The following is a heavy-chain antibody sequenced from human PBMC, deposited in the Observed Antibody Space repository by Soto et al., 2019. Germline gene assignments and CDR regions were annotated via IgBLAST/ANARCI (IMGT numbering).Heavy chain of an antibody. CDR2: IGGGGDIT. V-gene: IGHV3-23*01. CDR3: AKGWQPSCTRGTCRYFES. Sequence: PXGSLRLSCAASGFTFSTFVMSWVRQAPGDGLEWISAIGGGGDITYYADSVKGRFTISRDNSKNTLYLQMNSLRAEDTAIYYCAKGWQPSCTRGTCRYFESWGQGTLVTVSS. CDR1: GFTFSTFV. D-gene: IGHD2-15*01. J-gene: IGHJ4*02.